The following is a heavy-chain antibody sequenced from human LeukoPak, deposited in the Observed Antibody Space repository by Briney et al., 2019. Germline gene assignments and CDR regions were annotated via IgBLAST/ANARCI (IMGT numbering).Heavy chain of an antibody. J-gene: IGHJ5*02. CDR2: IRNKDKKYSR. Sequence: HSGGSLRLSCSVSGFSFRAHYMDWVRQAPGKGLEWVGRIRNKDKKYSREYAASVKGRFTISRDDSKNALFLQMNSLKSEDAAVYYCLPALEDLVLSDSWGQGTLVTVSS. CDR3: LPALEDLVLSDS. V-gene: IGHV3-72*01. CDR1: GFSFRAHY. D-gene: IGHD2/OR15-2a*01.